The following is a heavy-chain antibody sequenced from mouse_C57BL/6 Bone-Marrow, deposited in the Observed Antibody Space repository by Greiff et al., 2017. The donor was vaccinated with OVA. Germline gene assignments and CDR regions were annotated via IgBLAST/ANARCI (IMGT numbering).Heavy chain of an antibody. CDR3: ARSYYYGSSHWYFDV. Sequence: QVQLQQPGAELVKPGASVKMSCKASGYTFTSYWITWVKQRPGQGLEWIGDIYPGSGSTNYNEKFKSKATLTVDTSSSTAYMQLSSLTSEDSAVYDCARSYYYGSSHWYFDVWGTGTTVTVSS. CDR1: GYTFTSYW. J-gene: IGHJ1*03. D-gene: IGHD1-1*01. V-gene: IGHV1-55*01. CDR2: IYPGSGST.